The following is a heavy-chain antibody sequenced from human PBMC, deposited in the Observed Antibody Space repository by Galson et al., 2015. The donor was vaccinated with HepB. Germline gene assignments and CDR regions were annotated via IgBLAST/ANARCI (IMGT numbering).Heavy chain of an antibody. V-gene: IGHV1-69*13. D-gene: IGHD6-13*01. CDR2: IIPIFGTA. CDR1: GGTFSSYA. CDR3: AREGGGQQHAQPFDY. J-gene: IGHJ4*02. Sequence: SVKVSCKASGGTFSSYAISWVRQAPGQGLEWMGGIIPIFGTANYAQKFKGRVTITADESTSTAYMELSSLRAEDTAVYYFAREGGGQQHAQPFDYWGQGTLVTVSS.